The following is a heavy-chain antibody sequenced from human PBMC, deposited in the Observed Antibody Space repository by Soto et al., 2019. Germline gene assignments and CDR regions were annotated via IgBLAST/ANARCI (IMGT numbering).Heavy chain of an antibody. Sequence: ASVKVSCKASGYTFTSYYMHWVRQAPGQGLEWMGIINPSGGSTSYAQKFQGRVTMTRDTSTSTVYMELSSLRSEDTAMYYCARDTFRDGYNSYDAFDIWGQGTMVTVSS. CDR2: INPSGGST. D-gene: IGHD5-12*01. CDR1: GYTFTSYY. V-gene: IGHV1-46*01. CDR3: ARDTFRDGYNSYDAFDI. J-gene: IGHJ3*02.